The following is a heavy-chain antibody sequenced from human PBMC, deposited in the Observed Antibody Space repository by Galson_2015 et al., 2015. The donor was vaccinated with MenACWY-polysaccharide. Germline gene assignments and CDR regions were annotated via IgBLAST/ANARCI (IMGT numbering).Heavy chain of an antibody. Sequence: TLSLTCTVSGGSISSGGYYWSWIRQHPGKGLEWIGYIYYSGSTYYNPSLKSRVTISVDTSKNQFSLKLSSVTAADTAVYYCGGYSSSSGGSVDYWGQGTLVTVSS. D-gene: IGHD6-6*01. CDR3: GGYSSSSGGSVDY. CDR1: GGSISSGGYY. V-gene: IGHV4-31*03. J-gene: IGHJ4*02. CDR2: IYYSGST.